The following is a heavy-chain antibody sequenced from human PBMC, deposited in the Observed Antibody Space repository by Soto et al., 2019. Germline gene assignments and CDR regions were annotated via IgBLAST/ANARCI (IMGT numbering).Heavy chain of an antibody. CDR3: ARSVAVPGAHIDY. V-gene: IGHV4-59*01. J-gene: IGHJ4*02. D-gene: IGHD6-19*01. Sequence: SETLSLTCSVSGGSISGSYWSWIRQSPGKGLEWLGYVYYTGSTNYSPSLRSRVSISVDTSKNEFSLRLSSVTATDTAVYFCARSVAVPGAHIDYWGQGTQVTVSS. CDR2: VYYTGST. CDR1: GGSISGSY.